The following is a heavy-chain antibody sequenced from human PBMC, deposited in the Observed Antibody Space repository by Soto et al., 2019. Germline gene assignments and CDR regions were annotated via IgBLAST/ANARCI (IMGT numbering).Heavy chain of an antibody. CDR1: GGSISSSSYY. CDR2: IYYSGST. J-gene: IGHJ6*03. D-gene: IGHD3-3*01. Sequence: QLQLQESGPGLVKPSETLSLTCTVSGGSISSSSYYWGWIRQPPGKGLEWIGSIYYSGSTYYNPYLEVRVSISVDTSKSQFSLKLSSVAAEDMAVDYCARLSDVFRFLEWFVREDYMDVWGKGTTVTVSS. V-gene: IGHV4-39*01. CDR3: ARLSDVFRFLEWFVREDYMDV.